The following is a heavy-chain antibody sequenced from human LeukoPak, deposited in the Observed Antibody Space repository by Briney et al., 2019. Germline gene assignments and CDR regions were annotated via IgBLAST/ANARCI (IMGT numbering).Heavy chain of an antibody. D-gene: IGHD7-27*01. CDR3: AREVTGDRGPTFDY. Sequence: TGGSLRLSCAASGFTFSSYEMNWVRQAPGKGLEWVSGINWNGGSTGYADSVKGRFTISRDNAKNSLYLQMNSLRAEDTALYYCAREVTGDRGPTFDYWGQGTLVTVSS. CDR2: INWNGGST. J-gene: IGHJ4*02. V-gene: IGHV3-20*04. CDR1: GFTFSSYE.